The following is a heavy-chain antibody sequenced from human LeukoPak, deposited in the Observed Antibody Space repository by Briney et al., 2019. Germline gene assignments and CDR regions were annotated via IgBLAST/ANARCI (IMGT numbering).Heavy chain of an antibody. D-gene: IGHD4-23*01. CDR2: IYYSGNT. V-gene: IGHV4-30-4*01. Sequence: SETLSLTCTVSGGSITNDDYYWSWIRQPPGKGMEWIGYIYYSGNTYYNPSLKSRISISVDTSKKQFSLKLSSVTAADTAVYYCARYHGGFDIWGQGTWSPSLQ. J-gene: IGHJ3*02. CDR3: ARYHGGFDI. CDR1: GGSITNDDYY.